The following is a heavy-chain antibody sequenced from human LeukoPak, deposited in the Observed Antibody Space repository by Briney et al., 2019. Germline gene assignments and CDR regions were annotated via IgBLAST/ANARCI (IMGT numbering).Heavy chain of an antibody. V-gene: IGHV3-64*01. D-gene: IGHD5-24*01. CDR2: ISSNGGST. Sequence: CLRLSCAASGFTLSSYAIHWVRPAPGKGLEYVSAISSNGGSTYYTNSVKGRYTICRDNSKNTLYLQMGRLRAEDMAVYYCARGEIPGAFDIWGQGTMVTVSS. CDR1: GFTLSSYA. J-gene: IGHJ3*02. CDR3: ARGEIPGAFDI.